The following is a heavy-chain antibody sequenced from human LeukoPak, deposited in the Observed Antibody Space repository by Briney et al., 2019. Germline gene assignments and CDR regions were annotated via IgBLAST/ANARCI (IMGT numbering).Heavy chain of an antibody. J-gene: IGHJ4*02. CDR2: IDYSGST. CDR3: ARVAGYSSGWYGLGY. V-gene: IGHV4-59*12. D-gene: IGHD6-19*01. CDR1: GGSISSDY. Sequence: PSETLSLTCTVSGGSISSDYWSWVRQPPGKGLQWIGYIDYSGSTNYNPSLKSRVTISVDTSKNQFSLKLSSVTAADTAVYYCARVAGYSSGWYGLGYWGQGTLVTVSS.